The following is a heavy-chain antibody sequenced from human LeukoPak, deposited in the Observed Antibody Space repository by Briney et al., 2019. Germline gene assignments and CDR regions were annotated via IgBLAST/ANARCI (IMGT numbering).Heavy chain of an antibody. D-gene: IGHD1-26*01. Sequence: ASVKVSCKVSGYTLTELSMHWVRQAPGKGLEWMGGFDPEDGETIYAQKFQGRVTMTEDTSTDTAYMELSSLRSEDTAVYYCATFRRIVGAFRYWGQGTLVTVSS. CDR2: FDPEDGET. CDR3: ATFRRIVGAFRY. J-gene: IGHJ4*02. V-gene: IGHV1-24*01. CDR1: GYTLTELS.